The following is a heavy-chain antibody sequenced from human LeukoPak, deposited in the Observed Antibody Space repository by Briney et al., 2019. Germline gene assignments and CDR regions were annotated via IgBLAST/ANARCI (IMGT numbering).Heavy chain of an antibody. CDR3: AGERTPKHYYGSGSYDRYFDY. CDR2: ISSSGSTK. D-gene: IGHD3-10*01. J-gene: IGHJ4*02. V-gene: IGHV3-11*04. Sequence: GGSLRLSCVASGFTLSDYYMAWIRQPPGKGLEWISFISSSGSTKYYADSVKGRFTISRDTTQNSLYLQMNSLRAEDTAVYYCAGERTPKHYYGSGSYDRYFDYWGQGTLVTVSS. CDR1: GFTLSDYY.